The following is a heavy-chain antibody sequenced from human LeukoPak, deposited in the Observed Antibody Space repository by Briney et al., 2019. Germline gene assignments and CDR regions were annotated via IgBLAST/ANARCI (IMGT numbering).Heavy chain of an antibody. Sequence: PSETLSLTCTVSGGSISSYYWSWIRQPPGKGLEWIGYIYYSGSTNYNPSLKSRVTISVDTSKNQFSLKLSSVTAADTAVYYCARSYYYYDSSGSLNWFDPGAREPWSPSPQ. J-gene: IGHJ5*02. V-gene: IGHV4-59*01. CDR1: GGSISSYY. CDR2: IYYSGST. D-gene: IGHD3-22*01. CDR3: ARSYYYYDSSGSLNWFDP.